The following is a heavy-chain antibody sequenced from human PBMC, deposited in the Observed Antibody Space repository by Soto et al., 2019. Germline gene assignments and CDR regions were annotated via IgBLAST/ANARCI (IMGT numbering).Heavy chain of an antibody. CDR2: IYYSGST. J-gene: IGHJ4*02. D-gene: IGHD3-22*01. CDR3: ARLDSSGYYYGYYFDY. Sequence: PSETLSLTCTVSGGSISSGGSYWSWIRQHTGKGLEGIGYIYYSGSTYYNPSLKSRVTISVDTSKNQFSLKLSSVTAADTGVYYCARLDSSGYYYGYYFDYWGQGTLVTAPQ. V-gene: IGHV4-31*03. CDR1: GGSISSGGSY.